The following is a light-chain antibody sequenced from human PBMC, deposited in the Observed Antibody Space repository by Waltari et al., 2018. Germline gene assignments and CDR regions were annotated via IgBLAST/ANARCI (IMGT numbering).Light chain of an antibody. CDR3: QQYFSTPYN. Sequence: DIVMTQSPDSLAVSLGERATINCNSSRSIFYSPNKNNYLAWYQHKPGQPPKLLIYWASTRQSGVPDRISGSGSETDFTLTISSLQAEDVAVYYCQQYFSTPYNFGQVTKLEIK. CDR2: WAS. V-gene: IGKV4-1*01. CDR1: RSIFYSPNKNNY. J-gene: IGKJ2*01.